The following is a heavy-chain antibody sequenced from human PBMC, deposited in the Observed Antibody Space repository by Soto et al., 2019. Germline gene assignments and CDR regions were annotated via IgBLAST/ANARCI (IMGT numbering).Heavy chain of an antibody. J-gene: IGHJ4*02. CDR1: GDSITSNSYF. CDR3: ARHFSVDYFDD. V-gene: IGHV4-39*01. CDR2: IYYSGTT. Sequence: SETLSLTCTVSGDSITSNSYFWAWIRQPPGKGLEWIGSIYYSGTTYYNPSLKSRVTISVDRSKNQFSLKLSSVTAADTAVYYCARHFSVDYFDDWGQGALVTGLL.